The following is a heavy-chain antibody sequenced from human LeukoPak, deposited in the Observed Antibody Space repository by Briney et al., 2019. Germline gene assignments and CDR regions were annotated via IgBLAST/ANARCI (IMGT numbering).Heavy chain of an antibody. V-gene: IGHV3-23*01. CDR3: AKVGPRRWLGV. CDR2: ISSTGGTA. J-gene: IGHJ4*02. CDR1: GFTFSSFG. Sequence: PGGSLRLSCAASGFTFSSFGMSWVRQAPGKGLEWVSAISSTGGTAYYADSVKGRFTISRDNSKNTLYLQMNSLRAEDTAVYYCAKVGPRRWLGVWGQGTLVTVSS. D-gene: IGHD5-24*01.